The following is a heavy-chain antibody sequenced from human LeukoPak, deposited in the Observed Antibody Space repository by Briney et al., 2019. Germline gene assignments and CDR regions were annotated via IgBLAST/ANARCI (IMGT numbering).Heavy chain of an antibody. D-gene: IGHD2-21*02. CDR3: ARDLLGDSYGENDY. V-gene: IGHV1-18*01. CDR2: ISAYNGNT. J-gene: IGHJ4*02. Sequence: GASVKVSCKASGYTFTSYGISWVRQAPGQGLEWMGWISAYNGNTNYAQKVQGRVTMTTDTSTSTAYMELRSLRSDDTAVYYCARDLLGDSYGENDYWGQGTLVTVSS. CDR1: GYTFTSYG.